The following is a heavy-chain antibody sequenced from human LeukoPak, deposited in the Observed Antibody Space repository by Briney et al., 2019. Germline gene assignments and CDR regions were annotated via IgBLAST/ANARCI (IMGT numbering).Heavy chain of an antibody. CDR2: IYSGGST. CDR3: AREKGIAARPGDY. D-gene: IGHD6-6*01. CDR1: GFTVSSNY. Sequence: GGSLRLSCAASGFTVSSNYMSWVRQAPGKGLEWVSVIYSGGSTYYADSVKGRFTISRDNAKNSLYLQMNRLRAEDTAVYYCAREKGIAARPGDYWGQGTLVTVSS. J-gene: IGHJ4*02. V-gene: IGHV3-66*01.